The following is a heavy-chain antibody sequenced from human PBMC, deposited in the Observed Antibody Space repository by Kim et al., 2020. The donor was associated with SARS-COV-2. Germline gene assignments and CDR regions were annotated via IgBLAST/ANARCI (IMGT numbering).Heavy chain of an antibody. D-gene: IGHD2-15*01. J-gene: IGHJ4*02. CDR2: ISWNSGSI. V-gene: IGHV3-9*01. CDR1: GFTFDDYA. Sequence: GGSLRLSCAASGFTFDDYAMHWVRQAPGKGLEWVSGISWNSGSIGYADSVKGRFTISRDNAKNSLYLQMNSLRAEDTALYYCAKALPDFSGQQAYFDYWGQRTLVTVSS. CDR3: AKALPDFSGQQAYFDY.